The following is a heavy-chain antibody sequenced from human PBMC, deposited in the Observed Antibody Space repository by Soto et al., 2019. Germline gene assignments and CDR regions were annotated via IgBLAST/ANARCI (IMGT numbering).Heavy chain of an antibody. Sequence: ASVKVSCKVSGYTLTELSMHRVRQALGKGLEWMGGFDPEDGETIYAQKFQGRVTMTEDTSTDTAYMELSSLRSEDTAVYYCARSYDFWSGYSDNWFDPWGQGTLVTVSS. CDR2: FDPEDGET. V-gene: IGHV1-24*01. D-gene: IGHD3-3*01. CDR3: ARSYDFWSGYSDNWFDP. J-gene: IGHJ5*02. CDR1: GYTLTELS.